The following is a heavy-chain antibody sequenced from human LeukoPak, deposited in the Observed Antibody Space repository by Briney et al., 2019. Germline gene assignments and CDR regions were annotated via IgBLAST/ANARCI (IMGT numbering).Heavy chain of an antibody. Sequence: SETLSLTCTVSRGSISYYYWSWIRQPPGKGLEWIGSIYYSGSTYYNPSLKSRVTMSVDTSKNQFSLKLSSVTAADTAVYYCARVARGSGWFDPWGQGTLVTVSS. J-gene: IGHJ5*02. CDR1: RGSISYYY. CDR3: ARVARGSGWFDP. CDR2: IYYSGST. V-gene: IGHV4-39*07. D-gene: IGHD3-10*01.